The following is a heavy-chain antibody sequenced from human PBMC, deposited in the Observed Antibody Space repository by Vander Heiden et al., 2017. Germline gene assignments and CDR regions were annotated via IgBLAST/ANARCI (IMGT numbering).Heavy chain of an antibody. J-gene: IGHJ5*02. CDR2: INHSGST. Sequence: QVQLQQWGAGPLKPSETLSLTCAVHGGSFRGSYSGGIRQPPGKGLEWIGEINHSGSTNYNPSLKSRVTISVDTSKNQFSLKLSSVTAADTAVYYCARATGNCSSTSCSQYNWFDPWGQGTLVTVSS. CDR3: ARATGNCSSTSCSQYNWFDP. V-gene: IGHV4-34*01. D-gene: IGHD2-2*01. CDR1: GGSFRGSY.